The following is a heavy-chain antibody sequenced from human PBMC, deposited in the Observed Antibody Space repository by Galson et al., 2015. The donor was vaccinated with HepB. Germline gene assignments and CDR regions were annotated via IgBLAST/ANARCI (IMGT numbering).Heavy chain of an antibody. CDR3: VRQIAVAGGACFDY. CDR1: GFTFSDYY. V-gene: IGHV3-11*01. CDR2: ISSSGSTI. J-gene: IGHJ4*02. Sequence: SLRLSCAASGFTFSDYYMSWIRQAPGKGLEWVSYISSSGSTIYYTDSVKGRFTVSRDDAKNSLYLQMNSLRADDTAVYYCVRQIAVAGGACFDYWAREPWSPSPQ. D-gene: IGHD6-19*01.